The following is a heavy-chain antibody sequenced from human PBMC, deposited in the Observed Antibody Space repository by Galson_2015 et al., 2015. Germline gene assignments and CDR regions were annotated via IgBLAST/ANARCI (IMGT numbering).Heavy chain of an antibody. CDR3: TSQSERVFPAGYYMDV. V-gene: IGHV3-49*04. D-gene: IGHD1-26*01. Sequence: SLRLSCAASGFTFGDNAMSWVRQAPGKGLEWVGFIRRRAYGGTTEYAASVKGRFTISTDGSKNIAYLQMNSLRTEDTAVYYCTSQSERVFPAGYYMDVWGKGTTVTVSS. CDR2: IRRRAYGGTT. J-gene: IGHJ6*03. CDR1: GFTFGDNA.